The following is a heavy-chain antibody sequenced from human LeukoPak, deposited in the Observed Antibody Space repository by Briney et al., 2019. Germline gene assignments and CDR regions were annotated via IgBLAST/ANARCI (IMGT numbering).Heavy chain of an antibody. CDR3: ARGRYWSDGNCYHNWFDP. CDR1: GYTFTGYY. D-gene: IGHD2-15*01. CDR2: INPNSGGT. Sequence: GASVKVSCKASGYTFTGYYMHWVRQAPGQGLEWLGRINPNSGGTNYAQKFQGRVTMTRDTSISTAYMELSRLRSDDTAVYYCARGRYWSDGNCYHNWFDPWGQGTLVIVSS. V-gene: IGHV1-2*02. J-gene: IGHJ5*02.